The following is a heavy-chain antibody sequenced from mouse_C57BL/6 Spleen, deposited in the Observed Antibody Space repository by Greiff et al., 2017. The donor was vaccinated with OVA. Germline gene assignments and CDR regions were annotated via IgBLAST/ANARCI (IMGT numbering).Heavy chain of an antibody. CDR2: INPNNGGT. V-gene: IGHV1-22*01. Sequence: SGPELVKPGASVKMSCKASGYTFTDYNMPWVKQSHGKSLEWIGYINPNNGGTSYNQKFKGKATLTVNKSSSTAYMELRSLTSEDSAVYYCARWGGIPYAMDYWGQGTSVTVSS. CDR1: GYTFTDYN. D-gene: IGHD1-1*02. CDR3: ARWGGIPYAMDY. J-gene: IGHJ4*01.